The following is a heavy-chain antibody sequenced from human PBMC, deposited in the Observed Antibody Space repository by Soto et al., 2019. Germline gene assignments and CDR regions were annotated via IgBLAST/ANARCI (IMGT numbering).Heavy chain of an antibody. CDR3: ARQRQGFLGFGYYFDY. J-gene: IGHJ4*02. CDR2: IYYSGST. D-gene: IGHD3-16*01. CDR1: GGSISSYY. Sequence: QVQLQESGPGLVKPSETLSLTCTVSGGSISSYYWSWIRQPPGKGLEWIGYIYYSGSTNYNPSLKSRVTISVDTSKNQFSLKLSSVTAADTAVYYCARQRQGFLGFGYYFDYWGQGTLVTVSS. V-gene: IGHV4-59*08.